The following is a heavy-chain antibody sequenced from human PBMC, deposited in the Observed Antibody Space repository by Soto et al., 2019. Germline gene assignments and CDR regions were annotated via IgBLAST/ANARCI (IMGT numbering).Heavy chain of an antibody. D-gene: IGHD3-3*01. CDR1: GGSFSGHF. CDR2: INHSGSA. CDR3: AGWAVGIMIFGVPKDY. V-gene: IGHV4-34*01. Sequence: ASETLSLTCVVYGGSFSGHFWSWIRQPPGKGLEWIGEINHSGSADYNPSLKSRVTISVDTSKNQFSLKLTSVTAADTAVYYCAGWAVGIMIFGVPKDYWSQGTQVTVPS. J-gene: IGHJ4*02.